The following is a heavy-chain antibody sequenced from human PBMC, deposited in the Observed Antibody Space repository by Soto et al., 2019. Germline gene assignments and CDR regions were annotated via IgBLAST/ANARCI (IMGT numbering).Heavy chain of an antibody. J-gene: IGHJ5*02. D-gene: IGHD3-22*01. CDR3: AKSRGPYEDWFDP. CDR1: GFTFSSYG. V-gene: IGHV3-30*18. Sequence: PGGSLRLSCAASGFTFSSYGMHWVRQAPGKGLEWVAVISYDGSNKYYADSVKGRFTISRGNSKNTLYLQMNSLRAEDTAVYYCAKSRGPYEDWFDPWGQGTLVTVSS. CDR2: ISYDGSNK.